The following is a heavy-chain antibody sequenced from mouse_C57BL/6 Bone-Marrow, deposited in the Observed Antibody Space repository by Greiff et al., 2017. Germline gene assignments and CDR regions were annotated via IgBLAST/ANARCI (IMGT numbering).Heavy chain of an antibody. CDR3: ARDPHYGSRWYFDV. Sequence: EVQRVESGGGLVKPGGSLKLSCAASGFTFSSYAMSWVRQTPEKRLEWVATISDGGSYTYYPDNVKGRFTISRDNAKNNLYLQMSHLKSEDTAMYYCARDPHYGSRWYFDVWGTGTTVTVSS. CDR2: ISDGGSYT. D-gene: IGHD1-1*01. J-gene: IGHJ1*03. CDR1: GFTFSSYA. V-gene: IGHV5-4*01.